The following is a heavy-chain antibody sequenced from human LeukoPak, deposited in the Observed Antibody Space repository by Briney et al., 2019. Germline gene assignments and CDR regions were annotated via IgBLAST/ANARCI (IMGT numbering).Heavy chain of an antibody. Sequence: ASVKVSCKASGYTFTSYAMNWVRQAPGQGLEWMGWINTNTGNPMYAQGFTGRFVFSLDTSVSTVYLQISSLKAEDTAVYYCARGYSYASPSEAYYFDYWGQGTLVTVSS. CDR3: ARGYSYASPSEAYYFDY. J-gene: IGHJ4*02. CDR2: INTNTGNP. V-gene: IGHV7-4-1*02. CDR1: GYTFTSYA. D-gene: IGHD5-18*01.